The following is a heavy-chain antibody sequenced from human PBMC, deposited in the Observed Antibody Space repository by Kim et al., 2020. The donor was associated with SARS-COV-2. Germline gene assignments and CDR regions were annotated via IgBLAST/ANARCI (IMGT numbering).Heavy chain of an antibody. CDR2: ISYDGSKK. J-gene: IGHJ3*02. V-gene: IGHV3-30*04. CDR1: GFTFSSYA. Sequence: GGSLRLSCAASGFTFSSYAMHWVRQALGKGLEWVAVISYDGSKKYYADSVKGRFTISRDNSKNTLYLQMNSLRAEDTAVYYCARGGGGGWYWSAFDIWGQGTMVTVSS. CDR3: ARGGGGGWYWSAFDI. D-gene: IGHD6-19*01.